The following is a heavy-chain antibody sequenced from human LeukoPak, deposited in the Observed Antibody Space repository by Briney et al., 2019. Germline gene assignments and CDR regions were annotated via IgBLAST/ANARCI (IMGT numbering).Heavy chain of an antibody. J-gene: IGHJ4*02. Sequence: GGSLRLSCAASGFTVSSYAMHWVRQPIGKGLEWVSALGIAGDTFYPGSEKGRFTTSRENARNSLYLQMNSLRAEDTAMYYCARQMQSHGNFDSWGQGTLVTVSS. CDR1: GFTVSSYA. D-gene: IGHD1-26*01. CDR3: ARQMQSHGNFDS. CDR2: LGIAGDT. V-gene: IGHV3-13*01.